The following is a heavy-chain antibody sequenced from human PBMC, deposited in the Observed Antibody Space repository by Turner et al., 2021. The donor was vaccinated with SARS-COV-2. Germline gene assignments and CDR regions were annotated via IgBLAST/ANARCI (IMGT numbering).Heavy chain of an antibody. J-gene: IGHJ4*02. D-gene: IGHD3-16*01. CDR3: ATYYDDGDLRYDF. CDR1: GYSLSELA. V-gene: IGHV1-24*01. Sequence: QVQLVQSGAELKRPGASVKVSCEISGYSLSELAMYWVRQAPGKGLEWMGGFDAEEGQTIYAQKCRGRVTLTEDTTTDTAYMDLSSLTSEDTATYYCATYYDDGDLRYDFWGQGTLVTVSS. CDR2: FDAEEGQT.